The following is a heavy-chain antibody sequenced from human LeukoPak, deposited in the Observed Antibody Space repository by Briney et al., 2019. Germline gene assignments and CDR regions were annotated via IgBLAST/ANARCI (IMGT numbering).Heavy chain of an antibody. CDR3: AKYYASRSRSFDF. CDR2: IGSGGDT. Sequence: QPGGPLRLSCAASGFTFSSYAMTWVRQAPGKGLEWVSVIGSGGDTYYADSVKGRFTISRDISKNTLCLQMNSLRAEDTAVYYCAKYYASRSRSFDFWGQGTLVTVSS. CDR1: GFTFSSYA. D-gene: IGHD3-10*01. V-gene: IGHV3-23*01. J-gene: IGHJ4*02.